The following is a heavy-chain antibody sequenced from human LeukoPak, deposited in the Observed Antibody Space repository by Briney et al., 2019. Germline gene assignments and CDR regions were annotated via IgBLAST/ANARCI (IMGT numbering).Heavy chain of an antibody. J-gene: IGHJ4*02. CDR3: ARGGSGSYPFDY. CDR1: GYSISSGYY. D-gene: IGHD3-10*01. V-gene: IGHV4-38-2*02. Sequence: SETLSLTCTVSGYSISSGYYWGWIRLPPGKGLEWIGSIYHSGSAYYNPSLKSRVTILVDTSKNQFSLKLSSVTAADTAVYYCARGGSGSYPFDYWGQGTLVTVSS. CDR2: IYHSGSA.